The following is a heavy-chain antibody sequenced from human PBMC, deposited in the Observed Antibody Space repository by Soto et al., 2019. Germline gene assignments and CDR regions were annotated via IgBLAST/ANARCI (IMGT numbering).Heavy chain of an antibody. CDR2: ISSSSSYI. CDR3: ARDEGGLIAVAGDAFDI. V-gene: IGHV3-21*01. CDR1: GFTFSSYS. D-gene: IGHD6-19*01. Sequence: EVQLVESGGGLVKPGGSLRLSCAASGFTFSSYSMNWVRQAPGKGLEWVSSISSSSSYIYYADSVKGRFTISRDNAKNSLYLQMNSLRAEATAVYYCARDEGGLIAVAGDAFDIWGQGTMVTVSS. J-gene: IGHJ3*02.